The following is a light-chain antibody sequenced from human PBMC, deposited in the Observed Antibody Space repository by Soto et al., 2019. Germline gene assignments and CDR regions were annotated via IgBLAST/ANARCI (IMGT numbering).Light chain of an antibody. CDR3: AAWGDCLSGPV. J-gene: IGLJ2*01. CDR2: KNS. Sequence: QSVLTQPPSVSGTPGQRVTISCSGTNSNIGTNYVYWYQQLPGTAPKLLIYKNSQRASGVPDRVSGSNSGTSASLAISGLRPEDEADYHCAAWGDCLSGPVFGGGTKLTVL. CDR1: NSNIGTNY. V-gene: IGLV1-47*01.